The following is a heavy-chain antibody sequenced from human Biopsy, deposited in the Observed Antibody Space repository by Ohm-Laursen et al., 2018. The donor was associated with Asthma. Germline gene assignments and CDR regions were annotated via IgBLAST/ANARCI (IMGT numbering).Heavy chain of an antibody. J-gene: IGHJ4*02. CDR3: ARGSSGGSYYTSLGY. CDR2: MYSSGST. V-gene: IGHV4-59*01. Sequence: TLSLTCSVSGGSISSYYWSWIRQPPGRGLEWIGYMYSSGSTNYNPSLKSRVTISVDTPKNQFSLKLSSVTAADTAVYYCARGSSGGSYYTSLGYWGQGTLVTVSS. CDR1: GGSISSYY. D-gene: IGHD1-26*01.